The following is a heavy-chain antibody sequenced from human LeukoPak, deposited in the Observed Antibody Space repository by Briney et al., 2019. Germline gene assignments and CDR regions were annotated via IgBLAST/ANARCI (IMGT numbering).Heavy chain of an antibody. V-gene: IGHV3-74*01. CDR1: GFTFSSYW. J-gene: IGHJ4*02. CDR2: INTDGSST. D-gene: IGHD2-2*02. CDR3: ARVVGYCSSTSCYIDY. Sequence: GGSLRLSCAASGFTFSSYWMHWVRQAPGKGLVWVSRINTDGSSTSYADSVKGRFTISRDNAKNTLYLQMNSLRAEDTAVYYCARVVGYCSSTSCYIDYWGQGTLVTVSS.